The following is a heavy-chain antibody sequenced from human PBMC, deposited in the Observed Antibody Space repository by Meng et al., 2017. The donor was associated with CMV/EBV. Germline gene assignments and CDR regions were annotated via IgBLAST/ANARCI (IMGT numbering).Heavy chain of an antibody. V-gene: IGHV1-8*03. J-gene: IGHJ6*02. CDR1: GYTFTGYD. Sequence: ASVKVSCKASGYTFTGYDINWVRQATGQGLEWMGWMNPNSGNTGYAQKFQGRVTITRNSSISTAYMELSSLRSEDTAVYYCARTRIEVEPDGTKIKYYNYGMDVWGQGTMVTVSS. D-gene: IGHD2-15*01. CDR2: MNPNSGNT. CDR3: ARTRIEVEPDGTKIKYYNYGMDV.